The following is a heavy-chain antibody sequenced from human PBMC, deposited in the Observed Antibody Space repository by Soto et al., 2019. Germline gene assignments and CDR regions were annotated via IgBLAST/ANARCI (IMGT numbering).Heavy chain of an antibody. CDR1: GFTFSSYA. CDR2: ISGSDGST. Sequence: GGSLRLSCAASGFTFSSYAMSWVRQAPGKGLEWVSAISGSDGSTYYADSVKGRFTISRDNSKNTLYLQMNSLRAEDTAVYYCAKGGSYQYYFDYWGQGTLVTVSS. V-gene: IGHV3-23*01. CDR3: AKGGSYQYYFDY. J-gene: IGHJ4*02. D-gene: IGHD1-26*01.